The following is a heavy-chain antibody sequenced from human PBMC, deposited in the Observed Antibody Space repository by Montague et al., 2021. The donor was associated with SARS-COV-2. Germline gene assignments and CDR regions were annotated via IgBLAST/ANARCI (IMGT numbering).Heavy chain of an antibody. Sequence: SETLSLTCAVYDGSFSDYSWTWIRQPPGKGLEWIGEINHRGSTNYNPSLKSRVTISVDTSKNQFSLKMTSVTTADTAVYYCARGRQDINMVVVVVTGGEYYFDFWGQGTMVAVSS. D-gene: IGHD3-22*01. CDR3: ARGRQDINMVVVVVTGGEYYFDF. V-gene: IGHV4-34*01. CDR2: INHRGST. J-gene: IGHJ4*02. CDR1: DGSFSDYS.